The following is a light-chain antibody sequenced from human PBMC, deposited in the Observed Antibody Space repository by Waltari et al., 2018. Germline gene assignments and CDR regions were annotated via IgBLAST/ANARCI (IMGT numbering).Light chain of an antibody. V-gene: IGLV3-19*01. CDR1: SLLDHF. Sequence: SSQLTRAPPVSVPLGQTVRSPCQGDSLLDHFQSWYQQKPGQAPVLVIYGKNNRPSGIPDRFSGSSSGNTASLTITGAQAEDEADYYCNSRDSSGNHVVFGGGTKLTVL. CDR3: NSRDSSGNHVV. CDR2: GKN. J-gene: IGLJ2*01.